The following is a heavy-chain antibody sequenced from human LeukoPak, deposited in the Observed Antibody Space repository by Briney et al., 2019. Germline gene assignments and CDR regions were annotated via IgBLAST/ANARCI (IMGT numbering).Heavy chain of an antibody. V-gene: IGHV3-23*01. J-gene: IGHJ3*02. CDR3: ARKAGSGAFDI. CDR1: GFTFSSYA. Sequence: GGSLRLSCAASGFTFSSYAMSWVRQAPGKGLEWVSAISFSGGNTYYADSVKGRFTITRDNAKNSLYLQMNSLRAEDTAVYYCARKAGSGAFDIWGQGTMVTVSS. CDR2: ISFSGGNT. D-gene: IGHD3-10*01.